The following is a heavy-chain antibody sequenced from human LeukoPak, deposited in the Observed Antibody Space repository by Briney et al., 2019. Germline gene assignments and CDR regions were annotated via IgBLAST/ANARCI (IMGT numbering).Heavy chain of an antibody. J-gene: IGHJ6*03. CDR1: GDSISNYY. V-gene: IGHV4-59*01. CDR3: ARSVEGYCSGGSCYSYSYYMDV. CDR2: VYYSGST. Sequence: SETLSLTCTVSGDSISNYYWSWIRQPPGKGLEWIGYVYYSGSTNYNPSLKSRVTISVDTSKNQFSLKLSSVTAADTAVYYCARSVEGYCSGGSCYSYSYYMDVWGKGTTVTVSS. D-gene: IGHD2-15*01.